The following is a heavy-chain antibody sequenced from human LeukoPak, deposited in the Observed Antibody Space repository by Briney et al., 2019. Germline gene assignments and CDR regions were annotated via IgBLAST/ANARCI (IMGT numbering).Heavy chain of an antibody. V-gene: IGHV4-34*01. D-gene: IGHD6-6*01. CDR3: ARAPTLAARMWAFDI. CDR2: INHSGST. J-gene: IGHJ3*02. Sequence: PSETLSLTCAVYGGSFSGYYWSWIRQPPGKGLEWIGEINHSGSTNYNPSLKSRVTISVDTSKNQFSLKLSSVTAADTAVYYCARAPTLAARMWAFDIWGQGTVVTVSS. CDR1: GGSFSGYY.